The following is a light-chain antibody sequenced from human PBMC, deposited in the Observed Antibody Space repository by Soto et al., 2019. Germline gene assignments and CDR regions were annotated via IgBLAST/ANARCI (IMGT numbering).Light chain of an antibody. J-gene: IGLJ2*01. CDR3: AAWDDSLNGQEV. CDR2: SNN. Sequence: QSVLTQPPSASGTPGQRVTFSCSGSSSNIGSNTVNWYQQLPGTAPKLLIYSNNQRPSGVPDRFSGSKSGTSASLAISGLQSEDEADYYCAAWDDSLNGQEVFGGGTKLTVL. CDR1: SSNIGSNT. V-gene: IGLV1-44*01.